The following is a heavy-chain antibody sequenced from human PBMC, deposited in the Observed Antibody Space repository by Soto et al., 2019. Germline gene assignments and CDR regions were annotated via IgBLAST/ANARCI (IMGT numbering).Heavy chain of an antibody. J-gene: IGHJ4*02. Sequence: GGSLRLSCAASGFTFSSYGMHWVRQAPGKGLEWVAVIWYDGSNKYYADSVKGRFTISRDNSKNTLYLQMNSLRAEDTAVYYCARDGRSGEHSSGWYSSVDYWGQGTLVTVSS. CDR3: ARDGRSGEHSSGWYSSVDY. CDR1: GFTFSSYG. CDR2: IWYDGSNK. V-gene: IGHV3-33*01. D-gene: IGHD6-19*01.